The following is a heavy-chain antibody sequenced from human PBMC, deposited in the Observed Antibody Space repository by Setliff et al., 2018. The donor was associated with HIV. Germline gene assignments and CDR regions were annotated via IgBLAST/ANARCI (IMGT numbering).Heavy chain of an antibody. J-gene: IGHJ6*03. D-gene: IGHD6-19*01. V-gene: IGHV1-46*01. CDR1: GYTFTSYY. CDR2: INPSGGST. Sequence: ASVKVSCKASGYTFTSYYMHWVRQAPGQGLEWMGIINPSGGSTSYAQKFQGRVTMTRDTSTSTVYMELSSLRSEDTAVYYCARNPRIAVAGTDYYYYMDVWGKGTRSP. CDR3: ARNPRIAVAGTDYYYYMDV.